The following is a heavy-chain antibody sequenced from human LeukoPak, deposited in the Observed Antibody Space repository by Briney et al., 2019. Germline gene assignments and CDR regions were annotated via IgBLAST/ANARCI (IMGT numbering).Heavy chain of an antibody. J-gene: IGHJ3*02. D-gene: IGHD2-15*01. CDR2: ITGSGSTI. V-gene: IGHV3-48*04. CDR3: AKDVGSYVVFDAFDI. Sequence: PGGSLRLSCAASGFTFSSYWMSWVRQAPGKGLEWVSGITGSGSTIYYADSVKGRFTISRDNARNSLYLHMNSLRAEDTAVYYCAKDVGSYVVFDAFDIWGQGTMVTVSS. CDR1: GFTFSSYW.